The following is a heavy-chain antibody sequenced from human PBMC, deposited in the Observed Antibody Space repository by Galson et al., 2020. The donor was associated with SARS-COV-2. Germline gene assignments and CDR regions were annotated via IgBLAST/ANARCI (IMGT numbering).Heavy chain of an antibody. Sequence: TGGSLRLSCVASGFIFNTYAMSWVRQAPGKGLEWVSGISRSGVSTYYADSVKGRFTISRDNSKNMLYLQMNSLRAEDTAVYYCAKELWFGESSFDAFDVWGQGTMVTVSS. D-gene: IGHD3-10*01. V-gene: IGHV3-23*01. CDR1: GFIFNTYA. J-gene: IGHJ3*01. CDR3: AKELWFGESSFDAFDV. CDR2: ISRSGVST.